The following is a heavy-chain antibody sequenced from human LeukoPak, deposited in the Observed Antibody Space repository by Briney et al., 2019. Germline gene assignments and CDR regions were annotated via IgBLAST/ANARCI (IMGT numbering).Heavy chain of an antibody. CDR3: AGGYSSGGKWFDP. Sequence: SQTLSLTCAISGDSVSSNSAAWNWIRQSPSRGPEWLGRTYYRSKWYNDYVVSVKSRITINPDTSKNQFSLQLSSVTPEDTAVYYCAGGYSSGGKWFDPWGQGTLVTVSS. CDR2: TYYRSKWYN. CDR1: GDSVSSNSAA. V-gene: IGHV6-1*01. D-gene: IGHD6-19*01. J-gene: IGHJ5*02.